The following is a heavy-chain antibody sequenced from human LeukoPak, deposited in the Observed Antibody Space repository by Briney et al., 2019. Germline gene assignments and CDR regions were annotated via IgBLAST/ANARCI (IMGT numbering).Heavy chain of an antibody. J-gene: IGHJ6*03. Sequence: NPSETLSLTCTVSGGSISSSSYYWGWIRQPPGKGLEWIGSIYTSGSTNYNPSLKSRVTMSVDTSKNQFSLKLSSVTAADTAVYYCARVVGVLWLDYMDVWGKGTTVTISS. CDR3: ARVVGVLWLDYMDV. D-gene: IGHD3-10*01. CDR2: IYTSGST. V-gene: IGHV4-39*07. CDR1: GGSISSSSYY.